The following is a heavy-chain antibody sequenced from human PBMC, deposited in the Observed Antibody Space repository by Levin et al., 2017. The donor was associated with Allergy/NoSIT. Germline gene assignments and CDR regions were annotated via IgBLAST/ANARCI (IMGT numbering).Heavy chain of an antibody. V-gene: IGHV3-30*18. Sequence: GGSLRLSCAASGFTFSSYAMHWVRQAPGKGLEWEAFISYDGSDKYYADSVKGRFTISRDDSKNTLYLQVNSLRAEDTAAYYCAKEGPGRDFDYWGQGTLVAVSS. CDR2: ISYDGSDK. CDR1: GFTFSSYA. D-gene: IGHD1-14*01. CDR3: AKEGPGRDFDY. J-gene: IGHJ4*02.